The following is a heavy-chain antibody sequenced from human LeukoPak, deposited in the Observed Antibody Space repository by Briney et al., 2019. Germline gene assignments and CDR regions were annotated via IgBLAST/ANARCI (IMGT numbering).Heavy chain of an antibody. CDR3: ARDPRNYAFDI. CDR1: GFTFSSYS. V-gene: IGHV3-21*01. CDR2: ISSSSSYI. Sequence: GGSLRLSCAASGFTFSSYSMNWVRQAPGKGLEWVSSISSSSSYIYYADSVKGRFTISRDNSKNTLYLQMNSLRAEDTAVYYCARDPRNYAFDIWGQGTMVTVSS. J-gene: IGHJ3*02.